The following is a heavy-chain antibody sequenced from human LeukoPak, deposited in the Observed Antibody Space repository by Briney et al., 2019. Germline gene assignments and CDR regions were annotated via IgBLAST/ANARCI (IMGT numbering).Heavy chain of an antibody. V-gene: IGHV3-48*02. CDR3: ARDTRYAFDY. CDR1: GFAFNSYS. CDR2: ITNSGSSV. D-gene: IGHD3-16*01. Sequence: TGGSLRLSCAASGFAFNSYSTNWVRQAPGKGLEWLSYITNSGSSVDYADSVKGRFTSSRDNAKNSLYLQINSLRDEDTAVYYCARDTRYAFDYWGQGILVTVSS. J-gene: IGHJ4*02.